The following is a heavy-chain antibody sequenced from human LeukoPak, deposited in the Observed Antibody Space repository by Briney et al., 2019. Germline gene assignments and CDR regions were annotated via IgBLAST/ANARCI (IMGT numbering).Heavy chain of an antibody. J-gene: IGHJ6*02. V-gene: IGHV3-23*01. D-gene: IGHD3-10*01. Sequence: GGSLRLSCAASGFTFSSYAMSWVRQAPGKGLEWVSAISGSGGSTYYADSVKGRFTISRDNSKNTLYLQMNSLRAEDTAVYYCVLLWFGGSLYYYYGMDVWGQGTTVTVSS. CDR3: VLLWFGGSLYYYYGMDV. CDR1: GFTFSSYA. CDR2: ISGSGGST.